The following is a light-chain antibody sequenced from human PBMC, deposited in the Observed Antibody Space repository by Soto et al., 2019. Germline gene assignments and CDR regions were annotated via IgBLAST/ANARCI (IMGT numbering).Light chain of an antibody. J-gene: IGKJ4*01. CDR2: DAS. CDR1: QSVSSY. V-gene: IGKV3-11*01. Sequence: EIVLTQSPATLSLSPGERATLSCRASQSVSSYLAWYQQKPGQAPRLLIYDASNRATGIPARFSGSGSGTDFTLTISSLEPEDCAVYYCQQRSNWSLTFGRGTKVAIK. CDR3: QQRSNWSLT.